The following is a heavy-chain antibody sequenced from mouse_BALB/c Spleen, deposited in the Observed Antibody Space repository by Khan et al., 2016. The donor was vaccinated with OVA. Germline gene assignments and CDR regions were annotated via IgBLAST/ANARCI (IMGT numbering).Heavy chain of an antibody. CDR3: ARTYFSYGNYGDYYTMDY. Sequence: VKLLESGPGLVQPSQSLSITCTVSGFSLTSYGVPWVRQSPGKGLEWLGVIWSGGSTDYNSAFISRLTISKDNSKSQVFFKMNSLQANDTAIYYCARTYFSYGNYGDYYTMDYWGQGTSVTGSS. D-gene: IGHD2-1*01. V-gene: IGHV2-2*02. CDR1: GFSLTSYG. CDR2: IWSGGST. J-gene: IGHJ4*01.